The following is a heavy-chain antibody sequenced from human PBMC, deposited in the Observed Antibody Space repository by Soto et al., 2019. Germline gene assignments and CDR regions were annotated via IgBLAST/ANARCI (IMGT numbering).Heavy chain of an antibody. Sequence: QVQLVESGGGVVQPGRSLRLSCAASGFTFSSYGMHWVRQAPGKGLVWVAVIWYDGSNKYYADSVKGRFTSSRDNSKNTLYLQMNSLRAEDTAVYYCARDGSGGYYYYYYMDVWGKGTTVTVSS. CDR2: IWYDGSNK. D-gene: IGHD3-10*01. CDR3: ARDGSGGYYYYYYMDV. V-gene: IGHV3-33*01. CDR1: GFTFSSYG. J-gene: IGHJ6*03.